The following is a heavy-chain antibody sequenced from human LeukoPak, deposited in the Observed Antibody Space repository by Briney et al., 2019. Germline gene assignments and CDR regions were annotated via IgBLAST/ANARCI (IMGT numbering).Heavy chain of an antibody. Sequence: TGGPLRLSCAASGLPFRRYAMSWVRQARGERVEGVSALSGRGGRTYYADSVKGRFTVSRDNSKNTLYLQMNSLRAEDTAVYYCAKEDSSEAGGGWFDPWGRGTGVTVSS. J-gene: IGHJ5*02. CDR2: LSGRGGRT. V-gene: IGHV3-23*01. D-gene: IGHD6-19*01. CDR3: AKEDSSEAGGGWFDP. CDR1: GLPFRRYA.